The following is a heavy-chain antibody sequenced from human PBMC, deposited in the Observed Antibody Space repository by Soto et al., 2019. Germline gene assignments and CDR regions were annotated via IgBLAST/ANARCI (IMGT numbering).Heavy chain of an antibody. CDR1: GGSISSDSYY. Sequence: SETLSLTCTVSGGSISSDSYYWGWIRQSPEKGLEWIASISYSGSTYYNPSLKSRVTISVDRSKNQFSLKLSSVTAADTAVYYCARSQTTVTSYDYWGQGTLVTVSS. CDR2: ISYSGST. J-gene: IGHJ4*02. V-gene: IGHV4-39*07. D-gene: IGHD4-17*01. CDR3: ARSQTTVTSYDY.